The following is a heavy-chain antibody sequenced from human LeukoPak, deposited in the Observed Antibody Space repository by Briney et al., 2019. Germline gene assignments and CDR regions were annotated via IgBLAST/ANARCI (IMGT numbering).Heavy chain of an antibody. Sequence: GRSLRPSSAVSGFTVRNNDVRWVRQAPGKGLERVSFIYSGASTHYADSVNGRSTISRDNSKNTVYLQMNSLRAEDTAVYYCARDYDYIWGSYFGYWGQGTLVTVSS. CDR2: IYSGAST. CDR1: GFTVRNND. CDR3: ARDYDYIWGSYFGY. J-gene: IGHJ4*02. V-gene: IGHV3-53*01. D-gene: IGHD3-16*01.